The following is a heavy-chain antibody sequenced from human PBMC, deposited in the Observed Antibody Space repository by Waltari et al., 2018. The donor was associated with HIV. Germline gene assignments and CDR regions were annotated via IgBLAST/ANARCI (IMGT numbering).Heavy chain of an antibody. Sequence: EAQLVESGGGLIHSGGSLRLPCIASGFSVSINYTSWVRQAQGEGLAWVSVMYGGGNTYYADPVKGRFTISRDNSKNTLYLQMYSLRAEDTAVYYCARMGHITMVQGVSNGAFDMWGQGTMVTVSS. J-gene: IGHJ3*02. CDR1: GFSVSINY. CDR2: MYGGGNT. D-gene: IGHD3-10*01. V-gene: IGHV3-53*01. CDR3: ARMGHITMVQGVSNGAFDM.